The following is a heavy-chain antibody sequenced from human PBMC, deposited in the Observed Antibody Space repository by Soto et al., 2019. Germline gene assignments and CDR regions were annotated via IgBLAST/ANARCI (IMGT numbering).Heavy chain of an antibody. D-gene: IGHD2-15*01. Sequence: QVQLVESGGGVVRPGGSLRLSCATSGFIFSTYGMQWVRQSPGEGLEWVAVMANDGSYQYYADSVKGRFTISRDNSKNKLYLQMDSLRREDTAVYYCARSIGGSSYYPPDYWGQGTLVTVSS. CDR1: GFIFSTYG. J-gene: IGHJ4*02. CDR3: ARSIGGSSYYPPDY. V-gene: IGHV3-30*03. CDR2: MANDGSYQ.